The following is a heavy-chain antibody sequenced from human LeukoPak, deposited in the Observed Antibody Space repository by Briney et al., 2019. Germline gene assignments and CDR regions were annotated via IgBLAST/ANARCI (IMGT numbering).Heavy chain of an antibody. D-gene: IGHD6-13*01. J-gene: IGHJ5*02. Sequence: KPSETLSLTCTVSGGSISSYYWSWIRQPPGKGLEWIGEINHSGSANYNPSLKSRVTISVDTSKNQFSLKLSSVTAADTAVYYCARRGYSSSWYSATRWFDPWGQGTLVTVSS. CDR2: INHSGSA. V-gene: IGHV4-34*01. CDR3: ARRGYSSSWYSATRWFDP. CDR1: GGSISSYY.